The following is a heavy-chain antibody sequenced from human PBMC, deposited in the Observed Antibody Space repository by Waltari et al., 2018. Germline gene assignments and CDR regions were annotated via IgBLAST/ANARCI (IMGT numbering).Heavy chain of an antibody. J-gene: IGHJ6*02. Sequence: QLQLQESGPGLVKPSETLSLTCTVSGGSISSSSYYWGWIRQPPGKGLEWIGSIDYSGGTTYNPSLKSRVTISVDTSKNQFSLKLSSVTAADTAVYYCARDRPPSDGDYWRGMDVWGQGTTVTVSS. CDR3: ARDRPPSDGDYWRGMDV. CDR2: IDYSGGT. CDR1: GGSISSSSYY. V-gene: IGHV4-39*07. D-gene: IGHD4-17*01.